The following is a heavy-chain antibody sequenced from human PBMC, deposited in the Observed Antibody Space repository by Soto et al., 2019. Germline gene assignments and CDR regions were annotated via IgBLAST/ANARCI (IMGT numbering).Heavy chain of an antibody. V-gene: IGHV1-18*01. CDR3: ARGPTDYYDNSANYFLDY. CDR1: GYTFITYG. CDR2: LSTYNGNT. D-gene: IGHD3-22*01. Sequence: QVQLVQSGAEVKKPGASVKVSCKASGYTFITYGVSWVRQAPGQGLDWLGWLSTYNGNTRYAERLQGRVTMTTDTTTNTAYVELRNLRSDDTAVYYCARGPTDYYDNSANYFLDYWGQGTLVTVSS. J-gene: IGHJ4*02.